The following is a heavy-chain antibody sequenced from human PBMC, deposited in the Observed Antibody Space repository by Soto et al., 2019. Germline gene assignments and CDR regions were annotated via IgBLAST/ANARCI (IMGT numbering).Heavy chain of an antibody. CDR1: GFTFSSYD. J-gene: IGHJ3*02. Sequence: GGSLRLSCAASGFTFSSYDMHWVRQATGKGLEWVSAIGTAGDTYYPGSVKGRFTISRENAKNSLYLQMNSLRAGDTAVYYCARAEKYYDYIWGSYRPTSHAFDIWGQGTMVTVSS. CDR3: ARAEKYYDYIWGSYRPTSHAFDI. CDR2: IGTAGDT. V-gene: IGHV3-13*01. D-gene: IGHD3-16*02.